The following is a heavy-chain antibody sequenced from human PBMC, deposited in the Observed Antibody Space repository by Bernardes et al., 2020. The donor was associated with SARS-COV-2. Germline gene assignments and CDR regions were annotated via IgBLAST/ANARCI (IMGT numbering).Heavy chain of an antibody. CDR2: IYPADSDT. Sequence: ESLKISCQASGDIFTNYWICLVRQMPGKGLACMGLIYPADSDTRSIPSFQGQVTFSVEKSISTAYLQWSSLKASDTATYYCARKQGLWDTKIYYHGMDVWGQGTTVTVSS. CDR3: ARKQGLWDTKIYYHGMDV. J-gene: IGHJ6*02. V-gene: IGHV5-51*01. D-gene: IGHD3-10*01. CDR1: GDIFTNYW.